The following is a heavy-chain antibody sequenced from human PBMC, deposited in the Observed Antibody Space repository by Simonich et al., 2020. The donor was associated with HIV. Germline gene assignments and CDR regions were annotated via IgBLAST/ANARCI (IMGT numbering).Heavy chain of an antibody. CDR3: ARGFYQRLYYFDY. D-gene: IGHD2-2*01. CDR1: GGSFSGYY. V-gene: IGHV4-34*01. J-gene: IGHJ4*02. Sequence: QVQLQQWGAGLLKPSETLSLTCAVYGGSFSGYYWNWIRQPPGKGLEWIGEIIHSESTHYNPSLKSRVTISVDTSKNQFSLKLSSVTAADTAVYYCARGFYQRLYYFDYWGQGTLVTVSS. CDR2: IIHSEST.